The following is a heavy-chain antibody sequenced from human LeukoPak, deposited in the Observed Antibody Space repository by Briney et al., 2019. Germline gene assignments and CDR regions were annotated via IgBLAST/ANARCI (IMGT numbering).Heavy chain of an antibody. CDR3: ARDRAPSGSYFFDY. D-gene: IGHD1-26*01. J-gene: IGHJ4*02. CDR2: ISSSGSTV. V-gene: IGHV3-48*03. Sequence: GGSLRLSCAASGFTFSSYEMNWVRQAPGKGLEWVSYISSSGSTVYYADSVKGRFTISRDNAKNSLYLQMNSLRAEDTAVYYCARDRAPSGSYFFDYWGQGTLVTVSS. CDR1: GFTFSSYE.